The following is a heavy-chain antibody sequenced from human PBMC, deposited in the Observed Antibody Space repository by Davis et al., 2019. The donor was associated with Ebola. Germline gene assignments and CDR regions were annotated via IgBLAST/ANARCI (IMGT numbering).Heavy chain of an antibody. CDR3: ARDLRHYSSPHY. CDR1: GFTFSHYW. Sequence: GGSLRLSCAASGFTFSHYWMSWVRQAPGKGPEWVAIIKQDGSEKYYADSVKGRFTISRDNSKNTLYLQMNSLRAEDTAVYYCARDLRHYSSPHYWGQGTLVTVSS. V-gene: IGHV3-7*01. D-gene: IGHD6-13*01. J-gene: IGHJ4*02. CDR2: IKQDGSEK.